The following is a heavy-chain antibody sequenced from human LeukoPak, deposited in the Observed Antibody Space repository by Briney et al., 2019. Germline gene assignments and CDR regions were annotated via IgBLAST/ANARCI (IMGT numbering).Heavy chain of an antibody. Sequence: SETLSLTCTVSGGSISSYYWGWIRQPPGEGLEWIGSIYHSGSTYYNPSLKSRVTISVDTSKNQLSLKLSSVTAADTAVYYCARLRKGEDYFDYWGQGTLVTVSS. CDR2: IYHSGST. V-gene: IGHV4-38-2*02. CDR1: GGSISSYY. D-gene: IGHD3-10*01. CDR3: ARLRKGEDYFDY. J-gene: IGHJ4*02.